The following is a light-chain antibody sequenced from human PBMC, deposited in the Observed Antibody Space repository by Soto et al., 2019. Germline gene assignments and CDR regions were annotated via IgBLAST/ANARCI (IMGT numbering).Light chain of an antibody. CDR2: GAS. CDR3: QQFNDWPRT. CDR1: QSVTSN. V-gene: IGKV3-15*01. J-gene: IGKJ1*01. Sequence: EIVMTQSPVTLSVSPGERATLSCRASQSVTSNLAWYQQKPGQAPRLLIYGASTRATGIPARFSGSGSGTEFTLTISNLQYEDFAIYYCQQFNDWPRTFGQGTKVEIK.